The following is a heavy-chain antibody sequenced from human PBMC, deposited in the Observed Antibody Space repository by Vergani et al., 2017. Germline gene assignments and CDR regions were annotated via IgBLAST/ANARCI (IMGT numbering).Heavy chain of an antibody. Sequence: EVQLLESGGGLVQPGGSLRLSCAASGFTFSSYAMSWVRQAPGKVLEWVSAISGSGGNTFYTDSVKGRFTISRDNSKDTLYLQMNSLRVEDTAIYYCAKARDPNCKGGNCYSYYYGLDLWGQGTTVTVSS. CDR2: ISGSGGNT. CDR3: AKARDPNCKGGNCYSYYYGLDL. D-gene: IGHD2-15*01. J-gene: IGHJ6*02. CDR1: GFTFSSYA. V-gene: IGHV3-23*01.